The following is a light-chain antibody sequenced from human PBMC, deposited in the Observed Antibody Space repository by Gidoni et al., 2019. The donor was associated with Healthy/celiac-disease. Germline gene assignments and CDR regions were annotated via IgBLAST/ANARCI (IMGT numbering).Light chain of an antibody. CDR3: QQYHSTPPLT. CDR2: AAS. V-gene: IGKV1-NL1*01. CDR1: QGISNS. J-gene: IGKJ4*01. Sequence: DIQMTPSPSSLSASVGDRVTITCRASQGISNSLAWYQQKPGKAPKLLLYAASRLESGVPSRFSGSGSGTDYTLTISSLQPEDFATYYCQQYHSTPPLTFXGXTKVEIK.